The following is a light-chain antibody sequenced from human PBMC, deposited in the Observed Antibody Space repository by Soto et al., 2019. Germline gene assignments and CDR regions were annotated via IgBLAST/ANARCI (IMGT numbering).Light chain of an antibody. J-gene: IGKJ3*01. Sequence: EIVLTQSPGTLSSSPGERATLSCRASQSISSSYLAWYQHKPGQAPRLLIYGASSRATGIPDRFSGSGSGTDFTLTISRLEPEDFAVYYCQQYGSLVTFGPGTKVDIK. CDR1: QSISSSY. V-gene: IGKV3-20*01. CDR3: QQYGSLVT. CDR2: GAS.